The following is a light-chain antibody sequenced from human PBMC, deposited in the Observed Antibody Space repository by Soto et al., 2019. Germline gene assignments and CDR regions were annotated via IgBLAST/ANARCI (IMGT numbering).Light chain of an antibody. CDR1: SSDVGGYNY. CDR2: EVN. Sequence: QSALTQPPSASGSPGQSVAISRTGTSSDVGGYNYVFWYQQHPGKAPKLMIYEVNKRPSGVPDRFSGSKSGNTASLTVSGLQAEDEADYYCSSYAGSSNVFGTGTKVTVL. J-gene: IGLJ1*01. CDR3: SSYAGSSNV. V-gene: IGLV2-8*01.